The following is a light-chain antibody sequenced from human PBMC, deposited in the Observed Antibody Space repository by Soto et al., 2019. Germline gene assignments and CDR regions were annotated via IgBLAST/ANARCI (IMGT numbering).Light chain of an antibody. Sequence: QSALTQPPSASGSPGQSVTISCTGTPSDVGGYNSVSWYQQYPGKAPNLMIYDVNKRPSGVPDRFSGSKSGNTASLTVSGLQAEDEANYYCSLYTSENTYVFGTGTKVTVL. CDR1: PSDVGGYNS. J-gene: IGLJ1*01. CDR2: DVN. CDR3: SLYTSENTYV. V-gene: IGLV2-8*01.